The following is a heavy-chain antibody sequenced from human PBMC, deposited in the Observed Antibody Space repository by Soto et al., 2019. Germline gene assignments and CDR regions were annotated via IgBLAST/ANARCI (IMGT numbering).Heavy chain of an antibody. V-gene: IGHV3-74*01. CDR3: ARPPTARRAYYYMDV. CDR1: GFTFSSYW. Sequence: EVQLVESGGGLVQPGGSLRLSCAASGFTFSSYWMHWVRQAPGKGLVWVSRINSDGSSTSYADSVKGRFTISRDNAKNTLYLQMNSLRAEDTAVYYCARPPTARRAYYYMDVWGKGTTVTVSS. CDR2: INSDGSST. J-gene: IGHJ6*03. D-gene: IGHD2-21*02.